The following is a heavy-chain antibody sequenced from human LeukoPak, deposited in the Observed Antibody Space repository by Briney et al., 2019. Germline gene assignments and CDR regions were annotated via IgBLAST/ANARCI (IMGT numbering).Heavy chain of an antibody. CDR1: GFTVSSNY. Sequence: PGGSLRLSCAASGFTVSSNYMSWLRQAPGKGLEWVANIKQDGSEKHYVDSVKGRFTIFRDNTKNSLFLQMNTLTNEDTAVYYCARVWLGSFDPWGQGTLVTVSS. CDR2: IKQDGSEK. D-gene: IGHD2-21*01. CDR3: ARVWLGSFDP. V-gene: IGHV3-7*02. J-gene: IGHJ5*02.